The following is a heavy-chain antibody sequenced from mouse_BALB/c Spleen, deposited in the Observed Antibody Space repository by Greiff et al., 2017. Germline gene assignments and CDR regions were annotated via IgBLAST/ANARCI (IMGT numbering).Heavy chain of an antibody. CDR1: GYTFTSYW. Sequence: VKLMESGPELVRPGASVKMSCKASGYTFTSYWMHWVKQRPGQGLEWIGMIDPSNSETRLNQKFKDKATLNVDKSSNTAYMQLSSLTSEDSAVYYCALSYYGSSYWYFDVWGAGTTVTVSS. CDR2: IDPSNSET. V-gene: IGHV1-74*01. CDR3: ALSYYGSSYWYFDV. D-gene: IGHD1-1*01. J-gene: IGHJ1*01.